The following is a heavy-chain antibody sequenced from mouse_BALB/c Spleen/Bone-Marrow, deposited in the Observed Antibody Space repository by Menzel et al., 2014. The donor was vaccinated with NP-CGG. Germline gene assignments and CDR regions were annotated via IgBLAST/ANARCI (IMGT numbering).Heavy chain of an antibody. V-gene: IGHV5-12-1*01. CDR3: AREVLRDYFDY. J-gene: IGHJ2*01. CDR1: GFAFSSYD. D-gene: IGHD1-1*01. CDR2: ISSGGGST. Sequence: DVMLVESGGGLVKPGGSLKLSCAASGFAFSSYDMSWVRQTPEKRLGWVAYISSGGGSTYYPDTVKGRFTISRDNAKNTLYLQMSSLKSEDTAMYYCAREVLRDYFDYWGQGTTLTVSS.